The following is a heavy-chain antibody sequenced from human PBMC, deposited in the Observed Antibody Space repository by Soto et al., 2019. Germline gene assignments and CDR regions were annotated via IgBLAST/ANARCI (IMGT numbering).Heavy chain of an antibody. J-gene: IGHJ5*02. CDR3: SRDRHCGGDGYTGWFDP. CDR2: IIPFFGTP. CDR1: GGTFSTYP. Sequence: QVQLVQSGAEVKKPGSSVKVSCKASGGTFSTYPISWVRQAPGQGLEWMGGIIPFFGTPNYAQKFQGRVTIIADASTNTAHMELSSLRSEDTAIYYCSRDRHCGGDGYTGWFDPWGQGTLVTVSS. V-gene: IGHV1-69*01. D-gene: IGHD2-21*02.